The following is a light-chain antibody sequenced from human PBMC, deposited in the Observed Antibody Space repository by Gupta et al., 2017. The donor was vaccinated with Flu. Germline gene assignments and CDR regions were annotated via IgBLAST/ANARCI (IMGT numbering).Light chain of an antibody. CDR1: ENINMN. Sequence: EIVMTQSPGSLSVSPGERATLSCRASENINMNLAWYQQEPGQAPRLLIYGASTRATGIPARFSGSWSGTEFTLTITILQSEDFATYYCQHYKCWPPYTFGQGTRMEIK. CDR2: GAS. CDR3: QHYKCWPPYT. V-gene: IGKV3D-15*01. J-gene: IGKJ2*01.